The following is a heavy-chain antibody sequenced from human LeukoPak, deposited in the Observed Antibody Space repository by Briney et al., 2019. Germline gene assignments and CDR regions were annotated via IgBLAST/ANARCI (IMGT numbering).Heavy chain of an antibody. CDR2: ISGSGGST. CDR1: GFTFSSYA. V-gene: IGHV3-23*01. CDR3: AKDLWYGSGSYWYFDY. J-gene: IGHJ4*02. Sequence: GGSLRLSCAASGFTFSSYAMSWVRQAPGKGLGWVSAISGSGGSTYYADSVKGRFTISRDNSKNTLYLQMNSLRAEDTAVYYCAKDLWYGSGSYWYFDYWGQGTLVTVSS. D-gene: IGHD3-10*01.